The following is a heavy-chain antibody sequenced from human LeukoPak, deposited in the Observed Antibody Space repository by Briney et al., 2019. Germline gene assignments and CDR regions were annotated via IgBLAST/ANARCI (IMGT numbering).Heavy chain of an antibody. Sequence: PGRSLRLSCEASGFTFSSCGMHWVRQGPGKGLEWVAVIWNDGSNKYYADSVKGRFTISRDNSKNTLYLQMNSLRAEDTAVYYCAKDSAYSSSYSGYWGQGTLVTVTS. CDR1: GFTFSSCG. J-gene: IGHJ4*02. CDR3: AKDSAYSSSYSGY. CDR2: IWNDGSNK. V-gene: IGHV3-33*06. D-gene: IGHD6-13*01.